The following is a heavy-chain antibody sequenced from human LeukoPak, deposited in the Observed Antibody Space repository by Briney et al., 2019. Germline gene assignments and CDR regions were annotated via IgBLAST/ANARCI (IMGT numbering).Heavy chain of an antibody. CDR3: AREVIAAAGTFFDY. Sequence: PSETLSLTCTVSGGSISSYYWSWIRRPPGKGLEWIGYIYYSGSTNYNPSLKSRVTISVDTSKNQFSLKLSSVTAADTAVYYCAREVIAAAGTFFDYWGQGTLVTVSS. D-gene: IGHD6-13*01. CDR2: IYYSGST. V-gene: IGHV4-59*01. J-gene: IGHJ4*02. CDR1: GGSISSYY.